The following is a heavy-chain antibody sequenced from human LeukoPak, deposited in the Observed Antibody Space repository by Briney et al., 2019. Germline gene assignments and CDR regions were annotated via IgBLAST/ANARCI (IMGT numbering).Heavy chain of an antibody. J-gene: IGHJ4*02. Sequence: GASVKVSCKASGYTFISYAMHWVRQAPGQRLEWMGWINAGKGNTKYSQKFQGRVTITRDTSASTAYMELSSLRSEDTAVYYCATTGTVAGSDYWGQGTLVTVSS. CDR2: INAGKGNT. V-gene: IGHV1-3*01. CDR1: GYTFISYA. CDR3: ATTGTVAGSDY. D-gene: IGHD6-19*01.